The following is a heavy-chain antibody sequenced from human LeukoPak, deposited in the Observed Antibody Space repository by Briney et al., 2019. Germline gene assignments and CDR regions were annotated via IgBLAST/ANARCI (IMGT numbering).Heavy chain of an antibody. CDR2: ISYDGSNK. CDR1: GFAFSDYA. Sequence: PGGSLRLSCAASGFAFSDYAMHWVRQAPGKGLEWVAVISYDGSNKYYADSGKGRFTISRENSKNTLYLQMNSLRREDTAVYYCARDENTVATGPDYWGQGTLVTVSS. D-gene: IGHD5-12*01. CDR3: ARDENTVATGPDY. V-gene: IGHV3-30-3*01. J-gene: IGHJ4*02.